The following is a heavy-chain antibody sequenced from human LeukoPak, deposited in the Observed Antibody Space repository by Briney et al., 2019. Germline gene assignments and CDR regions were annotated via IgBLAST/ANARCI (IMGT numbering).Heavy chain of an antibody. J-gene: IGHJ5*02. CDR3: ARTNLWGSNWFDP. Sequence: GGSLRLSCAASGFTFSNYGMHWVRQAPGKGLEWVAFIRYDETNKYYADSLKGRFTISRDNSENTLYLQMGSLRAEDTAVYYCARTNLWGSNWFDPWGQGTLVTVSS. CDR1: GFTFSNYG. D-gene: IGHD3-16*01. CDR2: IRYDETNK. V-gene: IGHV3-30*02.